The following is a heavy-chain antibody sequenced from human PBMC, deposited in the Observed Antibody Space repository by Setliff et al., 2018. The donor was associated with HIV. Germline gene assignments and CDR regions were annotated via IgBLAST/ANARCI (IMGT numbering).Heavy chain of an antibody. CDR3: ARGAVVTNYFDY. CDR2: IIPFTGTT. D-gene: IGHD2-15*01. Sequence: ASVKVSCKASGGTFNTYTITWVRQAPGQGLEWMGGIIPFTGTTNYAQKFQGRVTITTDESTSTAYMELSSLRSEDTAVYYCARGAVVTNYFDYWGQGTLVTVSS. CDR1: GGTFNTYT. J-gene: IGHJ4*02. V-gene: IGHV1-69*16.